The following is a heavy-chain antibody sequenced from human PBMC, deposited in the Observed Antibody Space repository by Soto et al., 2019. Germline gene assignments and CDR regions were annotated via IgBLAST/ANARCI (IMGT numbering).Heavy chain of an antibody. CDR2: LYNTGST. D-gene: IGHD2-21*02. V-gene: IGHV4-61*01. Sequence: PSETLSLTCTVSGGSISSSSYYWSWIRQSPGKGLEWIGYLYNTGSTIYNPSLKSRVTISVDTSKNQFSLKMNSVTAADTAVDIWARDLGGYCGVDCYPRGGWGQGPRFTSS. J-gene: IGHJ6*02. CDR3: ARDLGGYCGVDCYPRGG. CDR1: GGSISSSSYY.